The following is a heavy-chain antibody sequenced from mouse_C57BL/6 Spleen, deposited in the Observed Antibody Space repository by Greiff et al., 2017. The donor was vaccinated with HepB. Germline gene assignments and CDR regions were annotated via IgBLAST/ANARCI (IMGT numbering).Heavy chain of an antibody. Sequence: QFHVKQSGAELVRPGASVTLSCKASGYTFTDYEMHWVKQTPVHGLEWIGAIDPETGGTAYNQKFKGKAILTADKSSSTAYMELRSLTSEDSAVYYCTRRGDTNWDLFAYWGQGTLVTVSA. J-gene: IGHJ3*01. D-gene: IGHD4-1*01. V-gene: IGHV1-15*01. CDR3: TRRGDTNWDLFAY. CDR1: GYTFTDYE. CDR2: IDPETGGT.